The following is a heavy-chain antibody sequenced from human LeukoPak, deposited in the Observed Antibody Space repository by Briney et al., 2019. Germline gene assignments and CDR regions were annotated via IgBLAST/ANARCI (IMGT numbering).Heavy chain of an antibody. D-gene: IGHD3-10*01. V-gene: IGHV3-33*01. CDR2: IWYDGSNK. CDR1: GFTFSSYG. CDR3: ARDEEYFFDY. J-gene: IGHJ4*02. Sequence: GGSLRLSCAASGFTFSSYGMHWVRQAPGKGLEWAAVIWYDGSNKYYADSVKGRFTISRDNSKNTLYLQMNSLRAEDTAVYYCARDEEYFFDYWGQGTLVTVSS.